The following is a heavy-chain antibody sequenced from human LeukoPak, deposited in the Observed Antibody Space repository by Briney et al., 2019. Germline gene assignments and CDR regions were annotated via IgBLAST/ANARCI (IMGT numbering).Heavy chain of an antibody. CDR1: GFTFDDYA. Sequence: GGSLRLSCAASGFTFDDYAMHWVRQAPGQGLEWVSGISWNSGSAGCADSVKGRFAISRDNAKNSLYLHMNSLRAEDTALYFCAKGHSYGWFTYFDNWGQGTLVTVSS. J-gene: IGHJ4*02. CDR2: ISWNSGSA. CDR3: AKGHSYGWFTYFDN. D-gene: IGHD5-18*01. V-gene: IGHV3-9*01.